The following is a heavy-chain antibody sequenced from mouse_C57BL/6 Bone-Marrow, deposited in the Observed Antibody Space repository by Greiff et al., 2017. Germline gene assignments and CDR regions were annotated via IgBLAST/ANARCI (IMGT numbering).Heavy chain of an antibody. D-gene: IGHD1-1*01. Sequence: QVQLQQPGAELVKPGASVKMSCKASGYTFTSYWITWVKQRPGQGLEWIGDIYPGSGSTNYNEKFKSKATLTVDTSSSTAYMQLSRLTSEDSAVYYCARKIYYYGSSYLAWFAYWGQGTLVTVSA. CDR3: ARKIYYYGSSYLAWFAY. J-gene: IGHJ3*01. V-gene: IGHV1-55*01. CDR1: GYTFTSYW. CDR2: IYPGSGST.